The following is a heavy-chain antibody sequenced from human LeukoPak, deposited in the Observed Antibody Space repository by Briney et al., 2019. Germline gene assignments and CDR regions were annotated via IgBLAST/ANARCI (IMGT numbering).Heavy chain of an antibody. Sequence: GGSLSLSCAASGFTFSSYAMSWVRQAPGKGPEWVSAISSSGGSTYYADSVKGRFTISRDNSKNTLYLQMNSLRAEDTAVYYRAKGDYYDSSGDQSWGQGTLVTVSS. CDR3: AKGDYYDSSGDQS. V-gene: IGHV3-23*01. CDR1: GFTFSSYA. J-gene: IGHJ4*02. D-gene: IGHD3-22*01. CDR2: ISSSGGST.